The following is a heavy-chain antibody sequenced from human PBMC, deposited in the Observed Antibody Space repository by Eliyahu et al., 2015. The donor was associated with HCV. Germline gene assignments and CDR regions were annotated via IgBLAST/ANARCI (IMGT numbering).Heavy chain of an antibody. Sequence: KASGYTFTNYYIHWVRQAPGQGLEWMGIINPSGGSTSYAQKFQGRVTMTRDTSTSTVYMELSSLRSEDTAVYFCARAGCSGGSCQMAHLWYFDLWGRGTLVTVSS. CDR2: INPSGGST. D-gene: IGHD2-15*01. V-gene: IGHV1-46*01. CDR1: GYTFTNYY. CDR3: ARAGCSGGSCQMAHLWYFDL. J-gene: IGHJ2*01.